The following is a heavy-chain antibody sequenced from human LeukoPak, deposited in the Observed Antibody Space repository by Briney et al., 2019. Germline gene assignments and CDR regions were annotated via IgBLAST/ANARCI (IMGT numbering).Heavy chain of an antibody. CDR2: IYYSGST. D-gene: IGHD1-26*01. J-gene: IGHJ5*02. CDR1: GGSISSYY. CDR3: ARSRGATRGWFDP. V-gene: IGHV4-59*01. Sequence: SETLSLTCPVSGGSISSYYWSWTRQPPGKVLGWIGYIYYSGSTNYNPSLKSRVTISVDTSKNQFSLKLSSVTAADTAVYYCARSRGATRGWFDPWGQGTLVTVSS.